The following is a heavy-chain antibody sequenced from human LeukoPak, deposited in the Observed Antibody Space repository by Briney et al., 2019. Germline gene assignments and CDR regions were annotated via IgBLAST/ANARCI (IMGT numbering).Heavy chain of an antibody. Sequence: GGSLRLSCAASGFTFSSYGMHWVRQAPGKGLEWVAVISYDGSNKYYADSVKGRFTISRDNSKNTLYLQMNSLRAEDTAVYYCAKALGYSGYSASDAFDIWCQGTMVTVSS. CDR3: AKALGYSGYSASDAFDI. J-gene: IGHJ3*02. CDR1: GFTFSSYG. CDR2: ISYDGSNK. D-gene: IGHD5-12*01. V-gene: IGHV3-30*18.